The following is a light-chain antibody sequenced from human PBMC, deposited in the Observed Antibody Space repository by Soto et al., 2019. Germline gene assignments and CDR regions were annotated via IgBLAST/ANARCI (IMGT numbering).Light chain of an antibody. CDR3: SSYAGSNNFVV. CDR1: SSDVGGYNY. V-gene: IGLV2-8*01. Sequence: QSALTQPPSASGSPGQSVTISCTGTSSDVGGYNYVSWYQQHPSKAPKLMIYEVSKRPSGVPDRFSGSKSGNTASLTVSGLQAEDEADYYCSSYAGSNNFVVFGGGTQPDRP. CDR2: EVS. J-gene: IGLJ2*01.